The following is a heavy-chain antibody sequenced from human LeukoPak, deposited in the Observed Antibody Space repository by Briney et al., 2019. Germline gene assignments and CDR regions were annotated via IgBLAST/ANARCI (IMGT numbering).Heavy chain of an antibody. Sequence: GASVKVSCKASGYTFTGYYMHWVRQAPGQGLEWMGWINPNSGGTNYAQKFQGRVTMTRDTSISTAYMELSRLRSDDTAVYYCARDLRPWVVVVITTGGFDYWGQGTLVTVSS. CDR1: GYTFTGYY. CDR2: INPNSGGT. J-gene: IGHJ4*02. V-gene: IGHV1-2*02. CDR3: ARDLRPWVVVVITTGGFDY. D-gene: IGHD3-22*01.